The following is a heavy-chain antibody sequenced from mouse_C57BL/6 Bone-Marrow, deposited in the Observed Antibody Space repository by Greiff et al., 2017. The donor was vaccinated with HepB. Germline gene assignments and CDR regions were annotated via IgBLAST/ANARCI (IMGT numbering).Heavy chain of an antibody. CDR1: GYTFTSYW. CDR3: TRRSSQDDGDY. Sequence: VQLKQSGTVLARPGASVKMSCKTSGYTFTSYWMHWVKQRPGQGLEWIGAIFPGNSDTSYNQKFKGKAQLTAVTSASTSYMELSSLTNEDSAVYYCTRRSSQDDGDYWGQGTALTVSA. V-gene: IGHV1-5*01. J-gene: IGHJ2*01. CDR2: IFPGNSDT. D-gene: IGHD2-3*01.